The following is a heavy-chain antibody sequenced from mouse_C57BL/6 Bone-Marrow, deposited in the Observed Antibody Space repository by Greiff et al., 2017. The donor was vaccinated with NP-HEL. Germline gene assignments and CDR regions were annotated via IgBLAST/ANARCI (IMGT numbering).Heavy chain of an antibody. Sequence: EVQLQQSGPELVKPGASVKMSCKASGYTFTDYNMHWVKQSHGKSLEWIGYINPNNGGTSYNQKFKGKATLTVNKSSSTAYMELRSLTSEDSAVYYCASYYYGSSPFPYWGQGTLVTVSA. J-gene: IGHJ3*01. V-gene: IGHV1-22*01. CDR2: INPNNGGT. D-gene: IGHD1-1*01. CDR1: GYTFTDYN. CDR3: ASYYYGSSPFPY.